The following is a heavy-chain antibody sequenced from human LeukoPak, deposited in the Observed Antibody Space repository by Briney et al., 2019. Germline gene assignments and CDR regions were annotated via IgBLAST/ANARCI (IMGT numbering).Heavy chain of an antibody. D-gene: IGHD5-18*01. V-gene: IGHV4-34*01. Sequence: PSETLSLTCAVYGGSFSGYYWSWIRQPPGKGLEWIGEINHSGSTNYNPSLKSRVTISVDTSKNQFSLKLSSVTAADTAVYYCARTTLYSYGSDYWGQGTLVTVSS. J-gene: IGHJ4*02. CDR2: INHSGST. CDR1: GGSFSGYY. CDR3: ARTTLYSYGSDY.